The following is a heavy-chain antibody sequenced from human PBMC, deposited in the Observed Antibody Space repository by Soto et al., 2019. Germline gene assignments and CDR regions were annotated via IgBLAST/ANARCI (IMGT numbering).Heavy chain of an antibody. CDR2: ISATGAVT. V-gene: IGHV3-23*01. D-gene: IGHD6-19*01. Sequence: GGPLRLSCGAAGVNISNYAMSWVSKDPGKGLEWVSSISATGAVTSDADAVKGRFSTSRDNSNKTLYLHMNNLRADDTAVYYCAKMGRTGWLRLPIASWGQGTLVPVSS. CDR3: AKMGRTGWLRLPIAS. J-gene: IGHJ5*02. CDR1: GVNISNYA.